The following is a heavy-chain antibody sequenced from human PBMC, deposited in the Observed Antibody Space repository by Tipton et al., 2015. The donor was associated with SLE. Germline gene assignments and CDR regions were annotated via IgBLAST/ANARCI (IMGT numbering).Heavy chain of an antibody. Sequence: SLRLSCAASGFTFSIYAMHWVRQAPGKGLDWVSVLYSGGSTYYADSVKGRSTISRDSTKNTLYLQMNSLRVEDTAVYYCARVSVAGTFGGDFQVWGQGTLVTVAS. D-gene: IGHD3-16*01. CDR3: ARVSVAGTFGGDFQV. V-gene: IGHV3-NL1*01. CDR1: GFTFSIYA. J-gene: IGHJ1*01. CDR2: LYSGGST.